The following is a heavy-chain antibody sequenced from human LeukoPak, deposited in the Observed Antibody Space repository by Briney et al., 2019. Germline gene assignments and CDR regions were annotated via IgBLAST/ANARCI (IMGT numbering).Heavy chain of an antibody. CDR3: ARASVLGVLLWFGESPPFDY. J-gene: IGHJ4*02. Sequence: RASVKVSCKASGYTFTGYYMHWVRQAPGQGLEWMGWINPNSGGTNYAQKFQGRVTMTRDTSISTAYMELSRLRSDDTAVYYCARASVLGVLLWFGESPPFDYWGQGTLVTVSS. CDR1: GYTFTGYY. CDR2: INPNSGGT. V-gene: IGHV1-2*02. D-gene: IGHD3-10*01.